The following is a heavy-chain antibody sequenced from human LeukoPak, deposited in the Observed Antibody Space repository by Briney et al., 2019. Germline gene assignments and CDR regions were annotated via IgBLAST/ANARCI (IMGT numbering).Heavy chain of an antibody. V-gene: IGHV1-2*02. J-gene: IGHJ5*02. D-gene: IGHD3-3*01. CDR2: INPNSGGT. CDR1: GYTFTGYY. Sequence: ASVNVSCTASGYTFTGYYMHWVRQAPGQGLEWMGWINPNSGGTNYAQKFQGRVTMTRDTSISTAYMELSRLRSDDAAVYYCASNSIFGVVIIGWFDPWGQGTLVTVSS. CDR3: ASNSIFGVVIIGWFDP.